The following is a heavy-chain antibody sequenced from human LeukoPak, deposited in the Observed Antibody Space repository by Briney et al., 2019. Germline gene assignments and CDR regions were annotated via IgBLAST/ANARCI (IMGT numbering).Heavy chain of an antibody. D-gene: IGHD1-26*01. CDR3: ASGGGSYH. V-gene: IGHV3-7*01. CDR2: IKKDGSDK. Sequence: GGSLRLSCAASGFTFSNYWMTWVRQAPGKGLEWVANIKKDGSDKYYVDSVKGRFTISRDNAQNPLYLQMKSLRVEDTAVYYCASGGGSYHWGQGTLVTVSS. CDR1: GFTFSNYW. J-gene: IGHJ5*02.